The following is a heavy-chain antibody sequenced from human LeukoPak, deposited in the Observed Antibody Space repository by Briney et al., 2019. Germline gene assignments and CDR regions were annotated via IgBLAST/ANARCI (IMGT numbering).Heavy chain of an antibody. CDR2: MEHSGST. CDR1: GYSISSGYY. D-gene: IGHD6-13*01. J-gene: IGHJ6*03. Sequence: PSETLSLTCAVSGYSISSGYYWGWFRQPPGKGLEWIGCMEHSGSTYYNPSLKSRVTISVDTSKNQFSLKLSSVTAADTAVYYCARQGGSSSPYYYYYMDVWGKGTTVTVSS. V-gene: IGHV4-38-2*01. CDR3: ARQGGSSSPYYYYYMDV.